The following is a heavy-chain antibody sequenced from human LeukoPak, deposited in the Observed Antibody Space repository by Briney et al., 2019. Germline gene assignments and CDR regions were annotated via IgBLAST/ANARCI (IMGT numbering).Heavy chain of an antibody. J-gene: IGHJ4*02. Sequence: ASVKVSCKASGYTFTSYGISWVRQAPGQGLEWMGWISAYNGSTNYAQKLQGRVTMTTDTSTSTAYMELRSLRSDDTAVYYCARDLTLYDSSGYYFDYWGQGTLVTVSS. V-gene: IGHV1-18*01. CDR1: GYTFTSYG. CDR2: ISAYNGST. CDR3: ARDLTLYDSSGYYFDY. D-gene: IGHD3-22*01.